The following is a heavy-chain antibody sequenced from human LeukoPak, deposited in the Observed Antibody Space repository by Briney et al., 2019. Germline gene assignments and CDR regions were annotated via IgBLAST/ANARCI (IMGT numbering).Heavy chain of an antibody. CDR1: GYTFSSYG. J-gene: IGHJ4*02. CDR2: ISVYNGNT. V-gene: IGHV1-18*01. CDR3: ARGAYQAADY. Sequence: ASVKVSCKASGYTFSSYGISWVRQAPGQGLEWMGWISVYNGNTDYAQKLQGRVTMTTDTSTSTDYMELRSMRADDTAVYYCARGAYQAADYWGQGTLVTVSS. D-gene: IGHD2-2*01.